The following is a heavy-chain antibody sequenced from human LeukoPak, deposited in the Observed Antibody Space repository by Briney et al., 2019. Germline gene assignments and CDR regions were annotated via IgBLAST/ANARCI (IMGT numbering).Heavy chain of an antibody. CDR1: GYTFTSYY. J-gene: IGHJ5*02. CDR2: INPSGGST. Sequence: ASVKVSCKASGYTFTSYYMHWVRQAPGQGLEWMGIINPSGGSTSYAQEFQGRVTMTRDMSTSTVYMELSSLRSEDTAVYYCARGGRGCSSTSCYVSGDWFDPWGQGTLVTVSS. D-gene: IGHD2-2*01. V-gene: IGHV1-46*01. CDR3: ARGGRGCSSTSCYVSGDWFDP.